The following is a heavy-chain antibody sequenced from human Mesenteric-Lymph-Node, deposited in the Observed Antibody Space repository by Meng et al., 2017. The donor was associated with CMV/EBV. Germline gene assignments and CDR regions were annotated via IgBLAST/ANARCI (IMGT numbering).Heavy chain of an antibody. J-gene: IGHJ3*02. CDR2: INPNSGGT. D-gene: IGHD4-11*01. Sequence: ASVKVSCKTSGYTFTGYYMHWVRQAPGRGLEWMGWINPNSGGTNYAQKFQGRVTMTRDTSISTAYMELSRLRSDDTAVYYCARTQSHDAFDIWGQGTMVTVSS. CDR1: GYTFTGYY. CDR3: ARTQSHDAFDI. V-gene: IGHV1-2*02.